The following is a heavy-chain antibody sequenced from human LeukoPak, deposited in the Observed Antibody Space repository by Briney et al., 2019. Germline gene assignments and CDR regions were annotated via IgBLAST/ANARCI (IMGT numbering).Heavy chain of an antibody. CDR2: IYYSGGT. CDR1: GGSISSYY. V-gene: IGHV4-59*01. J-gene: IGHJ4*02. D-gene: IGHD5-12*01. Sequence: SETLSLTCTVSGGSISSYYWSWIRQPPGKGLEWIGYIYYSGGTNYNPSLKSRVTISVDTSKNQFSLKLSPVTAADTAVYYCARGGRDGFIFDYWGQGTLVTVSS. CDR3: ARGGRDGFIFDY.